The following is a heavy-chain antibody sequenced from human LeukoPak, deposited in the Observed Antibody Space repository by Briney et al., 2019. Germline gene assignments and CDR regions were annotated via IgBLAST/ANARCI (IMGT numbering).Heavy chain of an antibody. CDR3: ARSSIAVAGSPGDY. J-gene: IGHJ4*02. V-gene: IGHV1-69*04. Sequence: SVKVSCKASGGTFSSYAISWVRQAPGQGLEWMGRIIPILGIANYAQKFQGRVTITADKSTSTAYMALSSLRSEDTAVYYCARSSIAVAGSPGDYWGQGTLVTVSS. CDR1: GGTFSSYA. D-gene: IGHD6-19*01. CDR2: IIPILGIA.